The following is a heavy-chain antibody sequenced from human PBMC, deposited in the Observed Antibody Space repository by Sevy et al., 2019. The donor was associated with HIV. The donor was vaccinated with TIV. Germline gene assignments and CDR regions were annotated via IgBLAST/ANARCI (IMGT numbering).Heavy chain of an antibody. J-gene: IGHJ4*02. CDR1: GFNFDNYG. CDR2: IWSDGSNI. D-gene: IGHD6-13*01. V-gene: IGHV3-33*08. CDR3: ARNAALDS. Sequence: GGSLRLSCAASGFNFDNYGMHWVRQTPGKGLEWVAVIWSDGSNIFYADSVEGRVTISRDNSKKMLYLQMNSLRAEDTAVYYCARNAALDSWGQGTLVTVSS.